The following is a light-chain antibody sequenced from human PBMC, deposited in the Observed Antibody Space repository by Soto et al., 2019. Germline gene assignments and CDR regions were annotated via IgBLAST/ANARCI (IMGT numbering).Light chain of an antibody. CDR3: QQYKSWPPIT. Sequence: EIVMTQSPATLSVSPGERATLSCRASQSVNTDLAWYQQKPGQAPRLLLYGASTRATGVPPRFSGGGSGTEFTLTISSLQSEDSATYYCQQYKSWPPITFGQGTRLEIK. V-gene: IGKV3-15*01. J-gene: IGKJ5*01. CDR2: GAS. CDR1: QSVNTD.